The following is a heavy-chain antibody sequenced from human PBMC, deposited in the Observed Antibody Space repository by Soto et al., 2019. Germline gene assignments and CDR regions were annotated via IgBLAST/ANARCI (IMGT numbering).Heavy chain of an antibody. D-gene: IGHD6-19*01. CDR1: GGTFSSYA. CDR2: VIPIFGTA. V-gene: IGHV1-69*06. CDR3: ARTAGGGNAVYSYYYDCMDV. J-gene: IGHJ6*02. Sequence: ASVKVSGKPSGGTFSSYAIGWVPQAPGQGLEWMGGVIPIFGTANYAQQFQGRVTITADKPTSTAYKEPSSLRSEDTAVYYGARTAGGGNAVYSYYYDCMDVWGQGTTVTVSS.